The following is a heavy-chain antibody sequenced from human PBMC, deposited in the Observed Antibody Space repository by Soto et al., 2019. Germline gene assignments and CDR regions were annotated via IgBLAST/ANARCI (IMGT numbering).Heavy chain of an antibody. CDR2: ISGSGGST. Sequence: GGSLRLSCAASGFTFSSYAMSWVRQAPGKGLEWVSAISGSGGSTYYEDSVKGRFTISRDNSKNKLYLQMNSLRAEDTAVYYCAKDLGCSSTSCYSFDYWGQGTLVTVSS. J-gene: IGHJ4*02. CDR3: AKDLGCSSTSCYSFDY. CDR1: GFTFSSYA. D-gene: IGHD2-2*01. V-gene: IGHV3-23*01.